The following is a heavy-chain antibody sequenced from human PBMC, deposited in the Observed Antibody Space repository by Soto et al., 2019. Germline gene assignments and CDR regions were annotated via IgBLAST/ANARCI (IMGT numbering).Heavy chain of an antibody. Sequence: GGSLRLSCAASGFTFSSYEMNWVRQAPGKGLEWVSYISSSGSTIYYADSVKGRFTISRXXXXXSXSXQXXXPRAXDTAVYYCARVEKDGYYGVYWGQGSLVTVSS. CDR2: ISSSGSTI. V-gene: IGHV3-48*03. D-gene: IGHD3-3*01. CDR1: GFTFSSYE. J-gene: IGHJ4*02. CDR3: ARVEKDGYYGVY.